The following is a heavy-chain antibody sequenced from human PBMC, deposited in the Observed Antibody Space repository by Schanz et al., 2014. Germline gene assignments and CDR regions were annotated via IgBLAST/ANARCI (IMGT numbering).Heavy chain of an antibody. V-gene: IGHV4-4*02. CDR2: IIHDGRT. D-gene: IGHD2-2*01. J-gene: IGHJ5*02. CDR1: GVSISSTNW. CDR3: ARVKQGCSDTSCVLDP. Sequence: QVQLQESGPGLVKPSGTLSLTCAVSGVSISSTNWWHWVRQSPGKGLEWLGEIIHDGRTNYNPSPGSRVPISLDKSENQFSLELPSVPAADTALYFCARVKQGCSDTSCVLDPWGQGTLVTVSS.